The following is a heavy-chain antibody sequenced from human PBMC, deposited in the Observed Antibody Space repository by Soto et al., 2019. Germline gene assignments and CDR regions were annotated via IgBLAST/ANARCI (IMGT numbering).Heavy chain of an antibody. CDR1: GFTFSNYG. D-gene: IGHD6-13*01. CDR2: ISYDGSNK. J-gene: IGHJ4*02. CDR3: ARDRAPWYSSSWYYFDD. Sequence: PGRSLRLSCAASGFTFSNYGMHWVRQAPGKGLEWVTIISYDGSNKYYADSVKGRFTISRDNSKNTLYLQMNSLRAEDTAVYYCARDRAPWYSSSWYYFDDWGQGTLVTVSS. V-gene: IGHV3-30*03.